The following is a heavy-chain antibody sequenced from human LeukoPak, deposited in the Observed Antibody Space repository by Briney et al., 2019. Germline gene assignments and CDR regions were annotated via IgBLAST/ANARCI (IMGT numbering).Heavy chain of an antibody. D-gene: IGHD5-12*01. CDR2: IYYSGST. J-gene: IGHJ4*02. V-gene: IGHV4-30-4*08. Sequence: PSETLSLTCTVSGGSISSGDYYWSWIRQPPGKGLEWIGYIYYSGSTYYNPSLKSRVTISVDTSKNQFSLKLSSVTAADTAVYYCARTRGCSGYDWLMFYWGQGTLVTVSS. CDR3: ARTRGCSGYDWLMFY. CDR1: GGSISSGDYY.